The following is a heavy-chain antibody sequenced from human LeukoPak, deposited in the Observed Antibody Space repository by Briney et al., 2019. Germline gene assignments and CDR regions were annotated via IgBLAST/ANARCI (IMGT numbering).Heavy chain of an antibody. CDR2: VHIDGSST. CDR3: ARAPSGWHATDV. J-gene: IGHJ6*02. D-gene: IGHD6-19*01. V-gene: IGHV3-74*01. Sequence: PGGSLRLSCAASGFTFGNYLMHWVRQAPGKGLMWASRVHIDGSSTTYADSVKGRFTISRDDAKNTLYLQMNSLRAEDTAVYYCARAPSGWHATDVWGQGTTVTVSS. CDR1: GFTFGNYL.